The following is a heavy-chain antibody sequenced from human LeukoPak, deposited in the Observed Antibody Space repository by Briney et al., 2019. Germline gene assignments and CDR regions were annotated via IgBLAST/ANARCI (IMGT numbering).Heavy chain of an antibody. V-gene: IGHV4-39*07. CDR2: IYYSGST. CDR3: ASIAAGNDY. Sequence: KPSETLSLTCTVSDGSISSSNYYWGWIRQPPGKGLEWIGSIYYSGSTYYNPSLKSRVTISVDTSKNQFSLKLSSVTAADTAVYYCASIAAGNDYWGQGTLVTVSS. J-gene: IGHJ4*02. D-gene: IGHD6-13*01. CDR1: DGSISSSNYY.